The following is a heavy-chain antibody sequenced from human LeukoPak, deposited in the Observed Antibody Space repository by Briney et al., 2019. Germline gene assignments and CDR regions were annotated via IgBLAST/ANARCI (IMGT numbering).Heavy chain of an antibody. CDR2: ISGSGGST. Sequence: GGSLRLSCAASGFTFSSYAMSWVRQAPGKGLEWVSAISGSGGSTYYADSVKGRFTISRENSKNTLYLQMNSLRAEDTAVYYCASRKGDYYDSSGYYPGAFDIWGQGTMVTVSS. J-gene: IGHJ3*02. CDR1: GFTFSSYA. CDR3: ASRKGDYYDSSGYYPGAFDI. D-gene: IGHD3-22*01. V-gene: IGHV3-23*01.